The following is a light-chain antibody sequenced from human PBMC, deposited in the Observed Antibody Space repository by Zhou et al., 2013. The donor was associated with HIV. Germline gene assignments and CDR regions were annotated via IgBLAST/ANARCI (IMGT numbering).Light chain of an antibody. V-gene: IGKV1-5*03. CDR3: LQHNTFPFT. CDR1: QSISSW. CDR2: KAF. Sequence: DIQMTQSPSTLSASVGDRVTITCRASQSISSWLAWYQQKPGKAPRLLIYKAFSLEDGVPSRFSGSGSGTEFTLTISSLQPEDFATYYCLQHNTFPFTFGPGTKVDIK. J-gene: IGKJ3*01.